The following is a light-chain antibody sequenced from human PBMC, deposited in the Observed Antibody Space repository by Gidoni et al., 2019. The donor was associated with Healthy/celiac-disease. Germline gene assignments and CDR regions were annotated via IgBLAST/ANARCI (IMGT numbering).Light chain of an antibody. CDR3: QAWDSSTNVV. J-gene: IGLJ2*01. CDR2: QDS. V-gene: IGLV3-1*01. CDR1: KLGDKY. Sequence: SYELTQPPPVSVSPGPKASIPCSGDKLGDKYACWYQQKPGQSPVLVIYQDSKRPSGIPERFSGANSGNTATLTISGTQAMDEADYYCQAWDSSTNVVFGRGTKLTVL.